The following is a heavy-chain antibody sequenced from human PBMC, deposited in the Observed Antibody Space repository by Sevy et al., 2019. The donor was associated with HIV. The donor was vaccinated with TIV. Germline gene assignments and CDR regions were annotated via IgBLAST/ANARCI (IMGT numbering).Heavy chain of an antibody. Sequence: ASVKVSCKASGYTFTGYYMHWVRQAPGQGLEWMGVINPSGGSTTYAQKFQGRVTMTRDTSTTTVYMALSSLRSEDTAFYYCARDKVIFPYYFDYWGQGTLVTVSS. CDR3: ARDKVIFPYYFDY. V-gene: IGHV1-46*01. CDR1: GYTFTGYY. D-gene: IGHD3-9*01. CDR2: INPSGGST. J-gene: IGHJ4*02.